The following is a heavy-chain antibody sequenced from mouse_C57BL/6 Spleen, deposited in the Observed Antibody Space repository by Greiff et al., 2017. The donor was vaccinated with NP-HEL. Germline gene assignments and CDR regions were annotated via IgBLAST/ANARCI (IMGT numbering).Heavy chain of an antibody. CDR3: ARNYDYDPYFGY. CDR1: GYTFTSYW. V-gene: IGHV1-69*01. D-gene: IGHD2-4*01. Sequence: QVQLQQPGAELVMPGASVKLSCKASGYTFTSYWMHWVKQRPGQGLERIGEIDPSDSYTNYNQKFKGKSTLTVDKSSSTAYMQLSSLTSEDSAVYYCARNYDYDPYFGYWGQGTTLTVSS. J-gene: IGHJ2*01. CDR2: IDPSDSYT.